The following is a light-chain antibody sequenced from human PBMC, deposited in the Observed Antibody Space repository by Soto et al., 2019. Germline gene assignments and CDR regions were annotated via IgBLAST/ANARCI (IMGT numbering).Light chain of an antibody. CDR2: EVS. CDR3: SSYAGSNTHVV. J-gene: IGLJ2*01. CDR1: CSDVGGYNY. Sequence: QSVLTQPPSASGSPGQSVTISCTGTCSDVGGYNYVSWYQQHPGKAPKLMIYEVSKRPSGVPDRFSGSKSGNTASLTVSGLQAEDEADYYCSSYAGSNTHVVFGGGTKLTVL. V-gene: IGLV2-8*01.